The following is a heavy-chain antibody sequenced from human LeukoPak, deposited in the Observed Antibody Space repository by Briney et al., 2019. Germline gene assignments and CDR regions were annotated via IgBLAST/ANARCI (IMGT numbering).Heavy chain of an antibody. CDR3: ARVKGGSVRGGFDI. CDR1: GFTFSSYG. J-gene: IGHJ3*02. D-gene: IGHD6-25*01. Sequence: PGGSLRLSCAASGFTFSSYGMHWVRQAPGKGLEWVAVISYDGSNKYYADSVKGRFTISRDNSKNTLYLQMNSLRSEDTAVYHCARVKGGSVRGGFDIWGQGTLITVSS. V-gene: IGHV3-30*03. CDR2: ISYDGSNK.